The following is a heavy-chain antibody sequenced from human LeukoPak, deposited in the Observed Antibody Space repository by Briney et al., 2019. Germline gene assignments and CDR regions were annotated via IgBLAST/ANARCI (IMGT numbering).Heavy chain of an antibody. D-gene: IGHD3-22*01. CDR1: EFSLSAYE. J-gene: IGHJ4*02. Sequence: GGSLRLSCAASEFSLSAYEIHWVRQTPGRGLEWISYINPSSSTVYYADSVKGRFTISRDNGKNSVYLQMSSLRAEDTAVYYCVKGPYYYDSSGYPDYWGQGTLVTVSS. V-gene: IGHV3-48*03. CDR2: INPSSSTV. CDR3: VKGPYYYDSSGYPDY.